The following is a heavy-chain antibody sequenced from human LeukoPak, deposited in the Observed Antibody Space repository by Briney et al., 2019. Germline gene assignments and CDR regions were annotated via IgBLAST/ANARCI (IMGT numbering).Heavy chain of an antibody. CDR1: GGSISSSSYY. CDR3: ARAIEVGAMTPFDY. CDR2: IYYSGST. D-gene: IGHD1-26*01. V-gene: IGHV4-39*07. J-gene: IGHJ4*02. Sequence: SETLSLTCTVSGGSISSSSYYWGWIRQPPGKGLEWIGSIYYSGSTYYNPSLKSRVTISVDTSKNQFSLKLSSVTAADAAVYYCARAIEVGAMTPFDYWGQGTLVTVSS.